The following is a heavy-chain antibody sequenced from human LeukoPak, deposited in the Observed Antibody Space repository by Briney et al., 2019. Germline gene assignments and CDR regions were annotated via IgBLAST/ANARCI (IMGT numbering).Heavy chain of an antibody. J-gene: IGHJ4*02. CDR3: ARMHRYGRC. CDR2: LKEDRTEE. V-gene: IGHV3-7*01. D-gene: IGHD5-18*01. CDR1: GFDFSSFS. Sequence: GGSLGLSCAASGFDFSSFSMSWVRQAPGKGLEWVANLKEDRTEEEYLDSVKGRFTIFRDNAKNSLDLQMNSLRAEDTAVYYCARMHRYGRCWGQGIRVTVSS.